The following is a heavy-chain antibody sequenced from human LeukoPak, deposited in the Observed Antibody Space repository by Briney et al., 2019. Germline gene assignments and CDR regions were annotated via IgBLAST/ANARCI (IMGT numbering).Heavy chain of an antibody. Sequence: GGSLRLSCAASVSAFSNYAMSWVRQAPGKGLEWVSAITGSGISTYYADSVKGRFTMSRDNSKNTLYLQMNSLRAEDTAVYYCAKALSGSYSNFDYWGQGTLVTVSS. CDR2: ITGSGIST. CDR1: VSAFSNYA. D-gene: IGHD1-26*01. V-gene: IGHV3-23*01. CDR3: AKALSGSYSNFDY. J-gene: IGHJ4*02.